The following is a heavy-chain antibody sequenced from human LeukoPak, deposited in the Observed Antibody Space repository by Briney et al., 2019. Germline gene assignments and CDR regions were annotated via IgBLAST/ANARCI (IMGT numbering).Heavy chain of an antibody. D-gene: IGHD3-10*01. CDR1: GFTFSSYA. Sequence: GGSLRLSCAASGFTFSSYAMSWVRQAPGKGLEWVSAISGSGGSTYYADSVKGRFTISRDNSKNTLYLQMNSLRAEDTAVYYYAKVRSQAWGGEVFDIWGQGTMVTVSS. J-gene: IGHJ3*02. CDR3: AKVRSQAWGGEVFDI. CDR2: ISGSGGST. V-gene: IGHV3-23*01.